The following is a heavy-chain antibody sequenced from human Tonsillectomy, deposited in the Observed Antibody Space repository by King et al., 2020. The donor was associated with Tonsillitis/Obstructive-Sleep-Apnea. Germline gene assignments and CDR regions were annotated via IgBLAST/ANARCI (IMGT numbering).Heavy chain of an antibody. J-gene: IGHJ6*02. CDR2: INPNSGGI. CDR1: GYTFTGYY. CDR3: ARSSIAARPNYSYGMDV. Sequence: QLVQSGAEVKKPGASLTVSCKASGYTFTGYYIHWVRQAPGQGLEWMGWINPNSGGISYAQKFQGRVTMTRDTSISTAYMELSSLRSDDTAVYYCARSSIAARPNYSYGMDVWGQGTTVTVSS. V-gene: IGHV1-2*02. D-gene: IGHD6-6*01.